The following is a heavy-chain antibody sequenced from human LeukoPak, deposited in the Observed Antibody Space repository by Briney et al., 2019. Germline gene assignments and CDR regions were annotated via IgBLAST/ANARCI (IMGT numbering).Heavy chain of an antibody. V-gene: IGHV3-43*01. CDR2: ISWDGGST. CDR3: AKLVNSGSYSHAFDI. J-gene: IGHJ3*02. Sequence: GGSLRLSCAASGFTFDDYTMHWVRQAPGKGLEWVSLISWDGGSTYYADSVKGRFTISRDNSKNSLYLQMNSLRTEDTALYYCAKLVNSGSYSHAFDIWGQGTMVTVPS. CDR1: GFTFDDYT. D-gene: IGHD1-26*01.